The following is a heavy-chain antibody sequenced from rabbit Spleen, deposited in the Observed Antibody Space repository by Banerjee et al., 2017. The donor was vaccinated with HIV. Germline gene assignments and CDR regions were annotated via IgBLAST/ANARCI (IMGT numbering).Heavy chain of an antibody. CDR3: ARDGAGSTYWWYFNL. D-gene: IGHD8-1*01. CDR2: IDVTKSGTT. V-gene: IGHV1S45*01. Sequence: QEQLEESGGDLVKPGASLTLTCKSSGLDFSSSFWICWVRQAPGKGLEWIACIDVTKSGTTYYASWAKGRFTISKTSSTTVTLQMTSLTAADTATYFCARDGAGSTYWWYFNLWGPGTLVTVS. CDR1: GLDFSSSFW. J-gene: IGHJ4*01.